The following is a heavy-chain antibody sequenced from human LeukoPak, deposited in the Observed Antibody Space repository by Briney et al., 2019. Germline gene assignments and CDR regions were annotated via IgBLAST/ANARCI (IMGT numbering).Heavy chain of an antibody. J-gene: IGHJ4*02. Sequence: SGPALVKPTQTLTLTCTFSGFSLSTSGMCVSWIRQPPGKALEWLARIDWDDDKYYSTSLKTRLTISKDTSKNQVVLTMTNMDPVDTATYYCARIRLDSGYDGFFDYWGQGTRVTVSS. D-gene: IGHD5-12*01. CDR1: GFSLSTSGMC. CDR2: IDWDDDK. V-gene: IGHV2-70*11. CDR3: ARIRLDSGYDGFFDY.